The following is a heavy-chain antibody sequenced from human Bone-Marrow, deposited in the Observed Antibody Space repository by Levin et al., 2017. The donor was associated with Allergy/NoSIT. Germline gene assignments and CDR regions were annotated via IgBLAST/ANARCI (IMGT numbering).Heavy chain of an antibody. Sequence: PGGSLRLSCAASGFTFSTYSMNWVRQAPGKGLDWVSSITSSSSYIYYADSVKGRFTISRDNAKNSLYLQVNSLRAEDTAVYYCAGKPLSSWLYWYFDVWGRGTLVTVSS. CDR3: AGKPLSSWLYWYFDV. J-gene: IGHJ2*01. CDR2: ITSSSSYI. V-gene: IGHV3-21*01. D-gene: IGHD6-13*01. CDR1: GFTFSTYS.